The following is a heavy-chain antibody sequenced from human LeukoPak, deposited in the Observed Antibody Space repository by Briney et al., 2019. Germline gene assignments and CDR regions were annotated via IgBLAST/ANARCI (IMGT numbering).Heavy chain of an antibody. D-gene: IGHD1-14*01. Sequence: GGSLRLSCAASGFIFENYAMHWVRQAPGKGLESVAIIPYDESSEYYADSVKGRFTISRDNSKYTLFLQMNSLRAEDTALYYCARDNNADYWGQGTLVTVSS. CDR1: GFIFENYA. J-gene: IGHJ4*01. V-gene: IGHV3-30*04. CDR2: IPYDESSE. CDR3: ARDNNADY.